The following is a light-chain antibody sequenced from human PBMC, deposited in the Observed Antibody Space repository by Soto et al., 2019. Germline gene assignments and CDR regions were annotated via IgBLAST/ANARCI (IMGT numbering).Light chain of an antibody. CDR1: QAISTW. V-gene: IGKV1D-12*01. CDR2: AAS. Sequence: DLQMTQSPSSVSASVGDRVTITCRASQAISTWLAWYQQKPGKAPKLLIYAASNLQPGVPSRFSGSGPGTDCTLTISSLQPEDFATYYGQQANSFPRTFGQGPKVEIK. J-gene: IGKJ1*01. CDR3: QQANSFPRT.